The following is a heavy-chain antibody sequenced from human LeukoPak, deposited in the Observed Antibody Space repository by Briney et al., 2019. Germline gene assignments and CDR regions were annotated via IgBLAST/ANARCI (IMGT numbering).Heavy chain of an antibody. Sequence: PGRSLRLSCAASGFTFSSYAMHWVRQAPGKGLEWVAVISYDGSDKYYADSVKGRFTISRDNSKNTLYLQMNSLRVEDTAVYYCARDFIPYDSSGYFAYWGQGTLVTVSS. D-gene: IGHD3-22*01. V-gene: IGHV3-30*01. CDR3: ARDFIPYDSSGYFAY. J-gene: IGHJ4*02. CDR2: ISYDGSDK. CDR1: GFTFSSYA.